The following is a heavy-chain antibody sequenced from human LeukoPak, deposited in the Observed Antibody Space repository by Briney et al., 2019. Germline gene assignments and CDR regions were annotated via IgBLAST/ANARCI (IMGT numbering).Heavy chain of an antibody. Sequence: GGSLRLSCAASGFSFSSYAMNWVRQAPGKGLVWVSRINSDGSSTSYADSVKGRFTISRDNAMNTLYLQMNSLRAEDTAVYYCAMVRGYYYHGLDVWGQGTTVTVSS. V-gene: IGHV3-74*01. CDR2: INSDGSST. J-gene: IGHJ6*02. CDR3: AMVRGYYYHGLDV. CDR1: GFSFSSYA. D-gene: IGHD3-10*01.